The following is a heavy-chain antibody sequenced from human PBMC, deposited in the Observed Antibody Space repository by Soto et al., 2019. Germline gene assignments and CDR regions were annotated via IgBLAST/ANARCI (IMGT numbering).Heavy chain of an antibody. D-gene: IGHD5-12*01. CDR3: ARGKMATILGTKYFDY. CDR1: GGSFSGYY. V-gene: IGHV4-34*01. CDR2: INHSGST. Sequence: QVQLQQWGAGLLKPSETLSLTCAVYGGSFSGYYWSWIRQPPGKGLEWIGEINHSGSTNYNPSLKSRVTISVDTSKNQFSLKLSSVTAADTAVYYCARGKMATILGTKYFDYWGQGTLVTVSS. J-gene: IGHJ4*02.